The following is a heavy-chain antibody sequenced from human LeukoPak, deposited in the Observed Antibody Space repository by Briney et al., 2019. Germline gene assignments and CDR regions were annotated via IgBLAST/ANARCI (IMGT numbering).Heavy chain of an antibody. CDR2: INHSGST. D-gene: IGHD1-20*01. CDR1: GGSFSGYY. J-gene: IGHJ6*02. V-gene: IGHV4-34*01. Sequence: PSETLSLTCAVYGGSFSGYYWSWIRQPPGKGLEWIGEINHSGSTNYNPSLKSRVTISVDTSKNQFSLKLSSVTAADTAVYYCARGSPNWNGYYYYYGMDVWGQGTTVTVSS. CDR3: ARGSPNWNGYYYYYGMDV.